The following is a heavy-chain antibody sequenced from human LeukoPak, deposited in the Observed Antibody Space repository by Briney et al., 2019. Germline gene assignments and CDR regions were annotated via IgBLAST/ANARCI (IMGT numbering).Heavy chain of an antibody. V-gene: IGHV3-30*02. J-gene: IGHJ4*02. Sequence: GGSLRLSCAASGFTFSNYGLHWVRQAPGKGLEWVAFIRDDGSNRYYADSVKGRFTVSRDNSKNTLYLQMNSLKTEDTAVYYCTTGPLDLYSGSFLAVDYWGQGTLVTVSS. CDR2: IRDDGSNR. CDR1: GFTFSNYG. D-gene: IGHD1-26*01. CDR3: TTGPLDLYSGSFLAVDY.